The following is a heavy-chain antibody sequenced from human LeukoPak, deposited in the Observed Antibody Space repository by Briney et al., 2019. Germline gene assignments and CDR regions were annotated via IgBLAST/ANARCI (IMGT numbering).Heavy chain of an antibody. CDR2: INHSGST. CDR3: ARLARYSSGWYPPRRDY. D-gene: IGHD6-19*01. V-gene: IGHV4-34*01. CDR1: GGSFSGYY. J-gene: IGHJ4*02. Sequence: PSETLSLTCAVYGGSFSGYYWSWIRQPPGKGLEWIGEINHSGSTNYNPSLKSRVTISVDTSKNQFSLKLSSVAAADTAVYYCARLARYSSGWYPPRRDYWGQGTLVTVSS.